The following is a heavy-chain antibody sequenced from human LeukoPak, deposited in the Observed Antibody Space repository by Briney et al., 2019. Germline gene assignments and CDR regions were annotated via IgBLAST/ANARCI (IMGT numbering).Heavy chain of an antibody. CDR2: IYTSGST. D-gene: IGHD2-21*02. V-gene: IGHV4-4*07. CDR1: GGSISSYY. Sequence: PSETLSFTCTVSGGSISSYYWSWIRQPAGKGLEWIGRIYTSGSTNYNPSFKSRVTMSVDTSKNQFSLKLSSVTAADTAVYYCAREPTYCGGDCYSEFDYWGQGTLVTVSS. CDR3: AREPTYCGGDCYSEFDY. J-gene: IGHJ4*02.